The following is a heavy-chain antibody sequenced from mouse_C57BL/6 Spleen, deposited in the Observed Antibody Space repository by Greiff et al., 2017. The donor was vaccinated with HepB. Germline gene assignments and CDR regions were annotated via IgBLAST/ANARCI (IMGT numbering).Heavy chain of an antibody. CDR3: ASSSLTGTRYYFDY. D-gene: IGHD4-1*01. J-gene: IGHJ2*01. Sequence: VQLQQSGPELVKPGASVKISCKASGYAFSSSWMNWVKQRPGKGLEWIGRIYPGDGDTNYNGKFKGKATLTADKSSSTAYMQRSSLTSEDSAVYFFASSSLTGTRYYFDYWGQGTTLTVSS. CDR2: IYPGDGDT. CDR1: GYAFSSSW. V-gene: IGHV1-82*01.